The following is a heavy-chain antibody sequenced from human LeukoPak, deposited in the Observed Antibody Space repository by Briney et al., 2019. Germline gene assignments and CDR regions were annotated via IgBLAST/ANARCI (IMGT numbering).Heavy chain of an antibody. D-gene: IGHD3-22*01. J-gene: IGHJ3*02. CDR3: ARDSSYDSSGYRDAFDI. CDR2: ISSSSSYI. V-gene: IGHV3-21*01. Sequence: PGGSLRLSCAASGFTFSSYSMNWVRQAPGKGLEWVSSISSSSSYIHYADSVKGRFTISRDNAKNSLYLQMNSLRAEDTAVYYCARDSSYDSSGYRDAFDIWGQGTMVTVSS. CDR1: GFTFSSYS.